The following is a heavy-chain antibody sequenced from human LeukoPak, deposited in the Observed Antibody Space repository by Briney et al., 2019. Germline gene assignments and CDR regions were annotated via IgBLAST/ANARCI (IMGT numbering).Heavy chain of an antibody. CDR3: AKSGVQLPVFDY. Sequence: GRSLRLSCAASGFTFSSYGMHWVRQAPGKGLEWVAVISYDGSNKYYADSVKGRFTISRDNSKNTLYLQMNSLRAEDTDVYYCAKSGVQLPVFDYWGQGTLVTVSS. J-gene: IGHJ4*02. V-gene: IGHV3-30*18. CDR2: ISYDGSNK. CDR1: GFTFSSYG. D-gene: IGHD5-18*01.